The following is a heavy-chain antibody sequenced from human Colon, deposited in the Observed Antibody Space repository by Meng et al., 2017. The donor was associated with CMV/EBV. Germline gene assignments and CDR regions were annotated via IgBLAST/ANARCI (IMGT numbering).Heavy chain of an antibody. CDR2: ISISGSST. D-gene: IGHD1-14*01. CDR1: GFIFSEND. Sequence: GESLKISCIASGFIFSENDMNWVRQVPGKGPEWISYISISGSSTDYSDSVKGRFTISRDNSGNSLSLQMNSLRAGDTATYYCAKYISSTYYAYGLDVWGHGTTVTVSS. J-gene: IGHJ6*02. V-gene: IGHV3-23*05. CDR3: AKYISSTYYAYGLDV.